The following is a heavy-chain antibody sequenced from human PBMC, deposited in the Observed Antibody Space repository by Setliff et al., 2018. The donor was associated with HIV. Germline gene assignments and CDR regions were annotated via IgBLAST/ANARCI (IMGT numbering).Heavy chain of an antibody. D-gene: IGHD3-10*01. Sequence: PGGSLRLSCAASGFTFTSYPMSWVRQAPGKGLEWVSAIRGDGVYTYYADSVKGRFTVSRDASTNTLYLQMNSLRAEDTAVYYCAKSGVPGVIITWLDPWGQGTLVTVSS. CDR3: AKSGVPGVIITWLDP. CDR2: IRGDGVYT. V-gene: IGHV3-23*01. J-gene: IGHJ5*02. CDR1: GFTFTSYP.